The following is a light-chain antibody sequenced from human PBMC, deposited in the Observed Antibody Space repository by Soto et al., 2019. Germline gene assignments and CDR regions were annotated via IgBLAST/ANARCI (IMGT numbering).Light chain of an antibody. CDR3: QQSRNWTLT. Sequence: EIVLPQSPATRSWSPGERATLSCRASQSVSSYLAWYEQKPGQAPRRLIYDASNRATGIAARFSGSASGTAFTLTIGSLEPEDFAVYYCQQSRNWTLTLGGGTKVDIK. J-gene: IGKJ4*01. CDR1: QSVSSY. V-gene: IGKV3-11*01. CDR2: DAS.